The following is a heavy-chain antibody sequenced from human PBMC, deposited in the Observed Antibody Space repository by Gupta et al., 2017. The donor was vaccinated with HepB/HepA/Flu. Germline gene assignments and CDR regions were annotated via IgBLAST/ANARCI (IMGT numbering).Heavy chain of an antibody. CDR3: VRDMSSSWSSLDY. V-gene: IGHV3-43*01. D-gene: IGHD6-13*01. Sequence: VQLVESGGVVVQPGGSLRLSCAASGFTLDDHSMPWVRQAPGKGLEWVSLISWNGGGAYYADSVKGRFTISRDNSKNSLYLQMNSLKTEDTALYYCVRDMSSSWSSLDYWGQGTPVTVSS. CDR2: ISWNGGGA. CDR1: GFTLDDHS. J-gene: IGHJ4*02.